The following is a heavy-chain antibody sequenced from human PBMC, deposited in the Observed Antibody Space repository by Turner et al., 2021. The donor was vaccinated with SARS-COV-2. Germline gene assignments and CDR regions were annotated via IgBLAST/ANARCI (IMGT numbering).Heavy chain of an antibody. CDR1: GGSISSSSYY. Sequence: LQMQESGPGLVKPSETLSLTCTVSGGSISSSSYYWGWIRQPPGQALAWIGSIYYSGSTYYNPTLKSRGTISVDTSKSQFSLKLSSVTAADTAVYYCATSTVTGTELNYYGMDFWGQGTTVTVSS. V-gene: IGHV4-39*01. J-gene: IGHJ6*02. CDR3: ATSTVTGTELNYYGMDF. CDR2: IYYSGST. D-gene: IGHD4-4*01.